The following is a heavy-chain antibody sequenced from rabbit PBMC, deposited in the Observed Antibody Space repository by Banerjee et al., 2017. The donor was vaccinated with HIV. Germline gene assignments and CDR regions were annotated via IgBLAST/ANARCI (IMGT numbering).Heavy chain of an antibody. CDR3: ARGGDDYGNVNL. V-gene: IGHV1S45*01. Sequence: QEQLEESGGGLVKPGASLTLTCKASGFSFSSGYYISWVRQAPGKGLEWIGCIGTGSGRTYYASWAKGRFTISKTSSTTVTLQMTSLTAADTATYFCARGGDDYGNVNLWGPGTLVTVS. CDR2: IGTGSGRT. CDR1: GFSFSSGYY. J-gene: IGHJ4*01. D-gene: IGHD2-1*01.